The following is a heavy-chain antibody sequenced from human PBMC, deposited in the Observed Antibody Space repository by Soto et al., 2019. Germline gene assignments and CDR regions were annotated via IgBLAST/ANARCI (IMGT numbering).Heavy chain of an antibody. CDR3: ARDEDFVVVPAAIKWSYGMDV. V-gene: IGHV1-69*01. Sequence: QVQLVQSGAEVKKPGSSVKVSCKASGGTFSSYAISWVRQAPGQGLEWMGGIIPIFGTANYAQKFQVRVTITADDSTTTAYMELSSLRSEDTAVYYCARDEDFVVVPAAIKWSYGMDVWGQGTTVTVSS. CDR1: GGTFSSYA. J-gene: IGHJ6*02. D-gene: IGHD2-2*02. CDR2: IIPIFGTA.